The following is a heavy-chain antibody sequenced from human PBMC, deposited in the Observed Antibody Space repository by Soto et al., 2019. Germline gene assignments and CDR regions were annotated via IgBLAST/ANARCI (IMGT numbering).Heavy chain of an antibody. J-gene: IGHJ5*02. D-gene: IGHD3-22*01. CDR3: ARGEVVVVSSTSAEENWFDP. CDR1: GGTFSSYA. V-gene: IGHV1-69*12. Sequence: QVQLVQSGAEVKKPGSSVKVSCKASGGTFSSYAISWVRQAPGQGLEWMGGIIPIFGTANYAQKFQGRVTITADESTSTAYMELSSLRSEDTAVYYCARGEVVVVSSTSAEENWFDPWGQGTLVTVSS. CDR2: IIPIFGTA.